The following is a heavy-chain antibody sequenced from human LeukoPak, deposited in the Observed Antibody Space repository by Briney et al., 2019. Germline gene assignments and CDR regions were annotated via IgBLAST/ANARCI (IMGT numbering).Heavy chain of an antibody. CDR1: GWTFRRYA. CDR3: ARSPTDFWSGYRSEYYYYYYMDV. D-gene: IGHD3-3*01. V-gene: IGHV1-69*05. Sequence: SSVTVSYKACGWTFRRYAIMWVGQAAGQGLKWMGGIIPIFGTANYAHKFQGRVTITSDESTSTASMALSSLRSEDTAVYYCARSPTDFWSGYRSEYYYYYYMDVWGKETTVTVSS. J-gene: IGHJ6*03. CDR2: IIPIFGTA.